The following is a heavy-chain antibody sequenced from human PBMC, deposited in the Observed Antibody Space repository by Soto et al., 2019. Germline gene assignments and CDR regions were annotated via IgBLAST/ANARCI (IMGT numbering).Heavy chain of an antibody. CDR3: AQTWGSCGEVFDG. Sequence: PAGSLSLFCASSVFTFSSHLMHCVRHSPGQWLEWASGISGIGGGGSTFYTDAVKGRFTISRDNSKNTLYPQMSSLRVEDTAIYYCAQTWGSCGEVFDGGCHGTPV. D-gene: IGHD3-16*01. V-gene: IGHV3-23*01. CDR1: VFTFSSHL. J-gene: IGHJ4*01. CDR2: ISGIGGGGST.